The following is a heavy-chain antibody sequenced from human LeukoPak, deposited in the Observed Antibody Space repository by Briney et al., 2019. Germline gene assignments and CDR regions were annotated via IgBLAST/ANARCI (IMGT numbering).Heavy chain of an antibody. CDR3: ARGVNYDILTGYYFDY. CDR1: GGTFSSYA. Sequence: GASVKVSCKASGGTFSSYAISWVRQAPGQGLEWMGRIIPILGIANYAQKFQGRVTITADKSTSTAYMELSSLRSEDTAVYYCARGVNYDILTGYYFDYWGQGTLVTVSS. D-gene: IGHD3-9*01. V-gene: IGHV1-69*04. CDR2: IIPILGIA. J-gene: IGHJ4*02.